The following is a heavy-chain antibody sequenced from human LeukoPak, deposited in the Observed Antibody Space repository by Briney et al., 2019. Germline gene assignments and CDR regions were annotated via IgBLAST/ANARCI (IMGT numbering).Heavy chain of an antibody. D-gene: IGHD2-2*01. CDR3: ARDLVVVPAAKLDYPNAFDI. CDR2: ISAYNGNT. J-gene: IGHJ3*02. CDR1: GYTFTSYG. Sequence: ASVKVSCKASGYTFTSYGISWVRQAPGQGLEWMGWISAYNGNTNYAQKLQGRVTMTTDTSTSTAYMELRSLRSDDTAVYYCARDLVVVPAAKLDYPNAFDIWGQGTMVTASS. V-gene: IGHV1-18*01.